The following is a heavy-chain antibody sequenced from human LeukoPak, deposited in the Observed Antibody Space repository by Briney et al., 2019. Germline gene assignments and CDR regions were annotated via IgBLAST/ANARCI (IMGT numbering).Heavy chain of an antibody. CDR1: GGSISNYY. J-gene: IGHJ4*02. CDR3: ARRYTASPGERFDY. D-gene: IGHD2-2*02. V-gene: IGHV4-59*08. Sequence: SETLSLTCTVSGGSISNYYWTGIRQPPGKGLEWIGYIYSSGNTNYNPSLNSRVTISLDTSKSQFSLMLRSLTAADTAVYYCARRYTASPGERFDYWGQGTLVTVSS. CDR2: IYSSGNT.